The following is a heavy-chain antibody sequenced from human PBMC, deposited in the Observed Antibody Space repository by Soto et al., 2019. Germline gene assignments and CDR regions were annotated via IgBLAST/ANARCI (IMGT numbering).Heavy chain of an antibody. Sequence: QVQLVQSGAEVKKPGASVKVSCKTSGYTFAAYYIHWIRQAPGQGLEWMGWINPTSGGTVYAQNLQDRGTMTTDTSISTAYMELRRLNSDDTAVYYCARDPDYGDYWGYFFDYWGQGTPVTVSS. V-gene: IGHV1-2*02. CDR3: ARDPDYGDYWGYFFDY. D-gene: IGHD4-17*01. CDR2: INPTSGGT. J-gene: IGHJ4*02. CDR1: GYTFAAYY.